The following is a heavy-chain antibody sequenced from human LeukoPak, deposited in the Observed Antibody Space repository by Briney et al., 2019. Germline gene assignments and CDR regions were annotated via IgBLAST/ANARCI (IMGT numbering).Heavy chain of an antibody. V-gene: IGHV1-69*05. D-gene: IGHD6-13*01. CDR1: GGTFSSYA. CDR3: ARGVSGYSSSWYVEDAFDI. CDR2: IIPIFGTA. J-gene: IGHJ3*02. Sequence: SVKVSCKASGGTFSSYAISWVRQAPGQGLEWMGGIIPIFGTANYAQKFQGRVTITTDESTSTAYMELSSLRSDDTAVYYCARGVSGYSSSWYVEDAFDIWGQGTMVTVSS.